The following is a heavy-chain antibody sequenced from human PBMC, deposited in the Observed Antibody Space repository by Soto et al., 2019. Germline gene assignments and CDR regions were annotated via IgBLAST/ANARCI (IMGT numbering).Heavy chain of an antibody. V-gene: IGHV4-30-4*01. Sequence: SETLSLTCTVSGGSISSGDYYWSWIRQPPGKGLEWIGYIYYSGSTYYNPSLKSRVTISVDTSKNQFSLKLSSVTAADTAVYYCARGLWGYYGSGSYYNENWFDPWGQGTLVTVS. CDR2: IYYSGST. CDR3: ARGLWGYYGSGSYYNENWFDP. CDR1: GGSISSGDYY. D-gene: IGHD3-10*01. J-gene: IGHJ5*02.